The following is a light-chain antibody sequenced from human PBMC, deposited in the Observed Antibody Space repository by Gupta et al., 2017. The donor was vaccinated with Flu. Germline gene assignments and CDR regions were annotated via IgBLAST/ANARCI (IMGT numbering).Light chain of an antibody. V-gene: IGLV5-45*02. J-gene: IGLJ2*01. Sequence: CILSSSINVDTYGVLCYQQKPGSPHHYLLRQILDAESHRGSGVPRRFSGSNYVSTDAVTISSYQVEAEAEYYYHSTNWNSSTVVFGGGTKLTVL. CDR1: SSINVDTYG. CDR3: TNWNSSTVV. CDR2: QILDAES.